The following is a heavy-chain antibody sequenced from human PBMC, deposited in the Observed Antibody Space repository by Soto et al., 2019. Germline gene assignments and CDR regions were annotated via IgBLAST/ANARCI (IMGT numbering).Heavy chain of an antibody. CDR1: GGSISSSSYY. J-gene: IGHJ6*02. CDR2: IYYSGST. CDR3: ARREVEYSSSTHNYYYYGMDV. D-gene: IGHD6-6*01. V-gene: IGHV4-39*01. Sequence: SETLSLTCTVSGGSISSSSYYWGWIRQPPGKGLEWIGSIYYSGSTYYNPSLKSRVTISVDTSKNQFSLKLSSVTAADTAVYYCARREVEYSSSTHNYYYYGMDVWGQGTTVTVSS.